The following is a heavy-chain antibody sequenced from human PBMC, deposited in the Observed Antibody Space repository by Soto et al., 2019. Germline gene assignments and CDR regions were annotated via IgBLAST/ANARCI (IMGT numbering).Heavy chain of an antibody. CDR1: ALAFRRSA. V-gene: IGHV3-23*01. CDR3: AKASPTYYDFWSGYYTYYGMDV. Sequence: LSCVASALAFRRSAMSCVRQDAGGGLDWVLAISGSGGSTYYADSVKGRFTISRDNSKNTLYLQMNSLRAEDTAVYYCAKASPTYYDFWSGYYTYYGMDVWGQGTTVTVSS. J-gene: IGHJ6*02. CDR2: ISGSGGST. D-gene: IGHD3-3*01.